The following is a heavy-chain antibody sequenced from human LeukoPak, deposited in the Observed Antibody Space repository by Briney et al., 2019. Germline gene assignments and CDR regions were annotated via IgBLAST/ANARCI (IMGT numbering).Heavy chain of an antibody. Sequence: GGSLRLSCAASGFTFRSYSMNWVRQAPGKGLEWVSSITSSSYIYYADSVKGRFTISRDNAKNSLYLQMNSLRAEDTAVYYCARDRYSDYGFDYWGQGTLVTVSS. CDR3: ARDRYSDYGFDY. D-gene: IGHD4-11*01. CDR2: ITSSSYI. V-gene: IGHV3-21*01. J-gene: IGHJ4*02. CDR1: GFTFRSYS.